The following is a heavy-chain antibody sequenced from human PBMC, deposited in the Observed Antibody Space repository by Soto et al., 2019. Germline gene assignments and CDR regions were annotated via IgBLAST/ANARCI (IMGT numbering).Heavy chain of an antibody. CDR2: ISGSGGST. CDR3: AKANDRYWYFDL. D-gene: IGHD1-1*01. CDR1: GFTFSSYA. Sequence: EVQLLESGGGLVQPGGSLRLSCAASGFTFSSYAMSWVRQAPGKGLEWVSAISGSGGSTYYADSVKGRFTIPRDNSKNTLYLQMNSLRAEDTAVYYCAKANDRYWYFDLWGRGTLVTVSS. J-gene: IGHJ2*01. V-gene: IGHV3-23*01.